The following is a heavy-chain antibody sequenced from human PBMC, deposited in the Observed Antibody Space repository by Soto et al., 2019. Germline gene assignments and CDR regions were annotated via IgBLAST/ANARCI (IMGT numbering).Heavy chain of an antibody. V-gene: IGHV5-10-1*01. CDR3: VRHGLWSPAYYDILTGYYYGMDV. CDR2: IDPSDSYT. J-gene: IGHJ6*02. Sequence: GESLKISCKGSGYSFTSYWISWVRQMPGKGLEWMGRIDPSDSYTNYSPSFQGHVTISADKSISTAYLQWSSLKASDTAMYYCVRHGLWSPAYYDILTGYYYGMDVWGQGTTVTVPS. CDR1: GYSFTSYW. D-gene: IGHD3-9*01.